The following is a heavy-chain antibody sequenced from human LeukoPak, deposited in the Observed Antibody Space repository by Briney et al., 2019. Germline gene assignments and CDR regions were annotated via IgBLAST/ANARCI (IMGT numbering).Heavy chain of an antibody. J-gene: IGHJ6*03. D-gene: IGHD3-22*01. CDR3: ARENSSGYYCYYYYMDV. V-gene: IGHV3-21*01. CDR2: ISSSSSYI. CDR1: GFTFSSYS. Sequence: GGSLRLSCAASGFTFSSYSMNWVRQAPGKGLEWVSSISSSSSYIYYADSVKGRFTISRDNSKNTLYLQMNSLRAEDTAVYYCARENSSGYYCYYYYMDVWGKGTTVTVSS.